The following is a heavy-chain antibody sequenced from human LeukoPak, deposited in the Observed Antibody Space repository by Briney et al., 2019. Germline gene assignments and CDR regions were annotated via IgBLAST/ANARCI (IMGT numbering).Heavy chain of an antibody. CDR2: IYSSGST. V-gene: IGHV4-4*07. CDR1: GASMIGYY. D-gene: IGHD4-11*01. Sequence: KPSETLSLTCSVSGASMIGYYWSWIRQPAGKGLEWIGRIYSSGSTIYNPSLKSRVTISVDKSNNQFSLRLTSVTAADTAVYYCARDQVTNGYALYVYYSDHWGQGTLVTVSS. CDR3: ARDQVTNGYALYVYYSDH. J-gene: IGHJ4*02.